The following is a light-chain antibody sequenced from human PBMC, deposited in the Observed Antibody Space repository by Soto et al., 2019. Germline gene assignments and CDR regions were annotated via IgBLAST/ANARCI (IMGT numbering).Light chain of an antibody. CDR1: QSVSSSY. CDR3: QQRSIWPLT. V-gene: IGKV3D-20*02. J-gene: IGKJ5*01. CDR2: DAS. Sequence: EIELTKSPCALSLYPGERASRSCRASQSVSSSYLAWYQQKPGQSPRLLIYDASNRATGIPARFSGSGSGTDFTLTISSLEAEDFAVYYCQQRSIWPLTFGQGTRLAIK.